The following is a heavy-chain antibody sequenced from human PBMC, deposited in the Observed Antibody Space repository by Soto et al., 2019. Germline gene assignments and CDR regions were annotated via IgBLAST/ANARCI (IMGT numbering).Heavy chain of an antibody. CDR2: LYHDGAT. Sequence: ESGGGLVQPGGSLRLSCAASGFTVSSNYMTWVRQAPGKGLEWVSLLYHDGATHYAASVKGRFSISSHSSQNTLFLQMNSLRTEDTATYYCVRGRYGSEIHWGQGTKVIVSS. J-gene: IGHJ4*02. D-gene: IGHD3-10*01. CDR1: GFTVSSNY. V-gene: IGHV3-53*04. CDR3: VRGRYGSEIH.